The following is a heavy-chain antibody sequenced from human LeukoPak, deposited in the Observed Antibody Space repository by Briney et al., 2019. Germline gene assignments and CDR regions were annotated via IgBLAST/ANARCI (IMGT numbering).Heavy chain of an antibody. Sequence: SETLSLTCAVSGVPFSNYYWSWVRQSPGKGLEWIAEIDHRGDTNYNPSVKSRVTISVDTSKNQFSLKVRSLSAADTAVYYCARGATISETGYFDFWGQGTLVTVSS. CDR1: GVPFSNYY. CDR3: ARGATISETGYFDF. V-gene: IGHV4-34*01. J-gene: IGHJ4*03. D-gene: IGHD5-24*01. CDR2: IDHRGDT.